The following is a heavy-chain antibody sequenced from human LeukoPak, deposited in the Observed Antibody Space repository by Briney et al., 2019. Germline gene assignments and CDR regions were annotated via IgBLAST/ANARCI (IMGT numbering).Heavy chain of an antibody. D-gene: IGHD6-13*01. CDR1: GFTFDDYA. J-gene: IGHJ6*02. CDR2: ISWNSGSI. Sequence: GGSLRLSCAASGFTFDDYAMHWVRQAPGKGLEWVSGISWNSGSIGYADSVKGRFTISRDNAKNSLYLQMNSLRAEDTAVYYCAKDYSSSWYLWSRMWAYYGMDVWGQGTTVTVSS. CDR3: AKDYSSSWYLWSRMWAYYGMDV. V-gene: IGHV3-9*01.